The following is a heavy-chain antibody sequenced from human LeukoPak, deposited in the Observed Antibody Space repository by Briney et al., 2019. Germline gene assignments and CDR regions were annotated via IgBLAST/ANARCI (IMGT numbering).Heavy chain of an antibody. CDR3: AKKKGPRGDGDPIDY. Sequence: PGGSLRLSCAVSGFSVSSNYMSWVRQAPGKGLEWVSAISGSGGSTYYADSVKGRFTISRDNSKNTLYLQMNSLRAEDTAVYYCAKKKGPRGDGDPIDYWGQGTLVTVSS. CDR1: GFSVSSNY. V-gene: IGHV3-23*01. CDR2: ISGSGGST. J-gene: IGHJ4*02. D-gene: IGHD4-17*01.